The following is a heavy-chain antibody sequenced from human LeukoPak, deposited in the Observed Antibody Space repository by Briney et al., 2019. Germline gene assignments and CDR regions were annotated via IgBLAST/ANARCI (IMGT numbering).Heavy chain of an antibody. CDR2: IYTSGST. D-gene: IGHD3-10*01. CDR1: GGSISSSSSY. J-gene: IGHJ2*01. CDR3: ARAREPPPLIWFGEFNWYFDL. Sequence: SETLSLTCTVSGGSISSSSSYCNWIRQPAGKGLEWIGRIYTSGSTNYNPSLKSRVTISVDTSKNQFSLKLSSVTAADTAVYYCARAREPPPLIWFGEFNWYFDLWGRGTLVTVSS. V-gene: IGHV4-61*02.